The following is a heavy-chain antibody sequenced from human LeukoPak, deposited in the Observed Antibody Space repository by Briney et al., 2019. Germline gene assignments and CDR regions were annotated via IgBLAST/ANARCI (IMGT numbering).Heavy chain of an antibody. Sequence: RSGGSLRLSCAASGFTFSNYGMHWVRQAPGKGLEWVAVIWYDGRNKYYRDSVKGRFTISRENSENTLYLHMNSLRAEDTGVYYCARDHREITTFDSFDMWGQGTMVTVSS. CDR1: GFTFSNYG. V-gene: IGHV3-33*08. CDR2: IWYDGRNK. J-gene: IGHJ3*02. CDR3: ARDHREITTFDSFDM. D-gene: IGHD3-16*01.